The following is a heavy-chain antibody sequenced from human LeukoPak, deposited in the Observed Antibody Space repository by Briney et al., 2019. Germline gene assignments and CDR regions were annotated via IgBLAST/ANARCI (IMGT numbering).Heavy chain of an antibody. J-gene: IGHJ4*02. CDR2: IYTSGSP. V-gene: IGHV4-4*07. D-gene: IGHD6-19*01. Sequence: SETLSLTCNVSGGSISTNSWSWIRQPAGKGLEWIGHIYTSGSPNYNPSLRSRVTMSVDTSKNQISLKLSSVTAADTAVYYCARYRGAVAGNYFDYWGQGTLVTVSS. CDR1: GGSISTNS. CDR3: ARYRGAVAGNYFDY.